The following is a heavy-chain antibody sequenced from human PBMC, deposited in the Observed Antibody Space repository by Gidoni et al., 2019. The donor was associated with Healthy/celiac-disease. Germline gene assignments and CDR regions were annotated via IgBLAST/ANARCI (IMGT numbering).Heavy chain of an antibody. D-gene: IGHD3-22*01. CDR3: ARGPTYYYDSSGYYYGY. Sequence: QVQLVQSGAAVKKPGASVKVSCKASGYTFTGYYMHWVRQAPGQGLEWMGWINPNSGGTNYAQKFQGRVTMTRDTSISTAYMELSRLRSDDTAVYYCARGPTYYYDSSGYYYGYWGQGTLVTVSS. CDR2: INPNSGGT. CDR1: GYTFTGYY. V-gene: IGHV1-2*02. J-gene: IGHJ4*02.